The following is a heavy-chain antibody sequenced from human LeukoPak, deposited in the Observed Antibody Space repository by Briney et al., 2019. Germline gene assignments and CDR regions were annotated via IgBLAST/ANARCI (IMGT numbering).Heavy chain of an antibody. J-gene: IGHJ4*02. CDR1: GFTFSTYT. CDR3: AIDPNWGTHS. Sequence: GGSLRLSCAASGFTFSTYTMYWVRHPPGKRLEWVSIIWKKGGGIHYADSGKGRFTISRDNFKNALYLQMNSLRVEDTAVYYWAIDPNWGTHSWGQGVLVTVSS. D-gene: IGHD7-27*01. V-gene: IGHV3-23*01. CDR2: IWKKGGGI.